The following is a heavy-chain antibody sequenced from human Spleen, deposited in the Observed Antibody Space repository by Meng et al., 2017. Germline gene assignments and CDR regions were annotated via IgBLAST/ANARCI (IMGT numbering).Heavy chain of an antibody. CDR3: ARVEGYYDSSGYYRY. CDR2: IYYSGST. V-gene: IGHV4-59*12. Sequence: QVQLQESGPGLVKPSETLSLTCTVSGGSTSSYFWSWIRQPPGKGLEWIGYIYYSGSTYYNPSLKSRVTISVDTSKNQFSLKLRSVTAADTAVYYCARVEGYYDSSGYYRYWGHGTLVTVSS. J-gene: IGHJ4*01. D-gene: IGHD3-22*01. CDR1: GGSTSSYF.